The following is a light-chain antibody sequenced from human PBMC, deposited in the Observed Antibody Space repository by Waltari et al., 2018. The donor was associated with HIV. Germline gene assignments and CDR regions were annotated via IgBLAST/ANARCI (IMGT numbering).Light chain of an antibody. J-gene: IGKJ2*01. V-gene: IGKV1-39*01. CDR1: QTITSY. Sequence: DIQMTQFPSSLSASVGDRVTITCRASQTITSYLNWYQQKPGKAPKLLIYGSSNLQRGVSSRFGGSGSGADFTLTIRSAQPEDFATYYCHQSYSTPYTFGQGTRLEIK. CDR2: GSS. CDR3: HQSYSTPYT.